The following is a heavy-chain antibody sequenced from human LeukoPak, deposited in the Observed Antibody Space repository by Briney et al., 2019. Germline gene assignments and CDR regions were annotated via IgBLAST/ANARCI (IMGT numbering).Heavy chain of an antibody. CDR3: ARDSSSYDYVWGSYRAYYFDY. Sequence: PSETLSLTCTVSGGSMSSSSYYWGWIRQPPGKGLEWIGSIYYSGSTYYNPSLKSRVTISVDTSKNQFSLKLSSVTAADTAVYYCARDSSSYDYVWGSYRAYYFDYWGQGTLVTVSS. J-gene: IGHJ4*02. D-gene: IGHD3-16*02. V-gene: IGHV4-39*07. CDR1: GGSMSSSSYY. CDR2: IYYSGST.